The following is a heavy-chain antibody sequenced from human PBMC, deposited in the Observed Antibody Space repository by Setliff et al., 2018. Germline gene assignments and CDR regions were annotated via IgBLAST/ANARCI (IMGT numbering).Heavy chain of an antibody. J-gene: IGHJ3*01. Sequence: LSLTCTVSGGSITNFYWNWIRQSPGKGLEWIGYIYSSGITNYNPSLKSRLTMPVDTSKNQFSLHLSSMTAADTAVYYCASQPPLNWAIPFDLWGQGKRVTVSS. D-gene: IGHD7-27*01. V-gene: IGHV4-59*08. CDR3: ASQPPLNWAIPFDL. CDR1: GGSITNFY. CDR2: IYSSGIT.